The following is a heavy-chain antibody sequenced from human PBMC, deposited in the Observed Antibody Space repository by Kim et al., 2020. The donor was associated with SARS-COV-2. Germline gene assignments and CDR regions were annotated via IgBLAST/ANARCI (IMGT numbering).Heavy chain of an antibody. D-gene: IGHD2-15*01. CDR2: IGTAGDT. V-gene: IGHV3-13*01. Sequence: GGSLRLSCAASGFTFSSYDMHWVRQATGKGLEWVSAIGTAGDTYYPGSVKCRFTISRENAKNSLYLQMNSLRAGDTAVYYCARGGYCSGGSCSNGAFDIWGQGTMVTVSS. CDR1: GFTFSSYD. CDR3: ARGGYCSGGSCSNGAFDI. J-gene: IGHJ3*02.